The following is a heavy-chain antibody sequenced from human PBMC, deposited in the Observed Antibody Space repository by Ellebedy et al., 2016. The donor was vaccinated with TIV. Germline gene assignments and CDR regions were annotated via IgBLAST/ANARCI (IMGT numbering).Heavy chain of an antibody. CDR3: ARDRTRTVTTYDGMDV. Sequence: MPSETLSLTCAVYGGSFSGYYWSWIRQPPGKGLEWIGYIYYIGSTNYNPSLKSRVTISVDTSKNQFSLKLSSVTAADTAVYYCARDRTRTVTTYDGMDVWGQGTTVTVSS. J-gene: IGHJ6*02. V-gene: IGHV4-59*01. CDR1: GGSFSGYY. CDR2: IYYIGST. D-gene: IGHD4-17*01.